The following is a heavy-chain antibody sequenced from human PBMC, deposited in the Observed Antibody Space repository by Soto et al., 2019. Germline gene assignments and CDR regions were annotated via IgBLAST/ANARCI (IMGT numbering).Heavy chain of an antibody. CDR3: ASAWGPSYYYGMDV. CDR1: GGTLSSYA. Sequence: SVKVSCKASGGTLSSYAISWVRQAPGQGLEWMGGIIPIFGTADYAQKFQGRVAITADASTSTAYMELSSLRSEDTAVYYCASAWGPSYYYGMDVWGQGTTVTVSS. J-gene: IGHJ6*02. D-gene: IGHD3-16*01. CDR2: IIPIFGTA. V-gene: IGHV1-69*13.